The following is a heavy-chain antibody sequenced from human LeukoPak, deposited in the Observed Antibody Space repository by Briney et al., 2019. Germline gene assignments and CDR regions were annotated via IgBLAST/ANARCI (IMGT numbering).Heavy chain of an antibody. J-gene: IGHJ4*02. V-gene: IGHV3-9*01. CDR3: ARGTTVTTDYFDY. Sequence: GGSLRLSCAASGFTFDDYAMHWVRQAPGKGLEWVSGISWNSGSIGYADSVKGRFTISRDNAKNSLYLQMNSLRAEDTALYYCARGTTVTTDYFDYGGRGPLVTVSS. CDR2: ISWNSGSI. D-gene: IGHD4-17*01. CDR1: GFTFDDYA.